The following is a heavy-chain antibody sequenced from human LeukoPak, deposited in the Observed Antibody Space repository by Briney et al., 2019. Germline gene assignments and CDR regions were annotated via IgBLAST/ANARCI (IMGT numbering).Heavy chain of an antibody. Sequence: GESLKISCKGSGYIFTTCWIGWVRQMPGKGLEWMGIIYPGDSDPRYSPSFQGQVTISADKSISTAYLQWSSLKASDSAMYYFVRHGLGSSWFGFDYWGQGTLLTVSS. D-gene: IGHD6-13*01. CDR2: IYPGDSDP. CDR3: VRHGLGSSWFGFDY. CDR1: GYIFTTCW. J-gene: IGHJ4*02. V-gene: IGHV5-51*01.